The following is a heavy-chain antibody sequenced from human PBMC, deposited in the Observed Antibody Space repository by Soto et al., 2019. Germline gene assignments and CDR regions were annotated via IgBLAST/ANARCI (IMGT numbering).Heavy chain of an antibody. CDR2: IYYSGST. D-gene: IGHD2-8*01. Sequence: KASETLSLTCTVSGGSISSSSYYWGWFPQPPGKGREGIGSIYYSGSTYYNPSLKSRVTISVDTSKNQFSLKLSSVTAADTAVYYCARGHIVLMVYALNHGMDVWGRGTTVTVSS. J-gene: IGHJ6*02. CDR1: GGSISSSSYY. V-gene: IGHV4-39*01. CDR3: ARGHIVLMVYALNHGMDV.